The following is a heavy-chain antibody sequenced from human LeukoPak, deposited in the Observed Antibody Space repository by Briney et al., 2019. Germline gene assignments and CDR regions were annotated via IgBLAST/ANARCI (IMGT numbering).Heavy chain of an antibody. J-gene: IGHJ3*02. CDR3: VRDWEGYNFDI. V-gene: IGHV4-59*02. Sequence: SETLSLTCTVSGGSVRSYYWSWIRQPPGEGLEWIAYIHNSGSTNYNPSLKSRVTISVDTSKNQLSLKLRSVTAADTTVYYCVRDWEGYNFDIWGQGTMVTVSS. CDR1: GGSVRSYY. CDR2: IHNSGST. D-gene: IGHD5-12*01.